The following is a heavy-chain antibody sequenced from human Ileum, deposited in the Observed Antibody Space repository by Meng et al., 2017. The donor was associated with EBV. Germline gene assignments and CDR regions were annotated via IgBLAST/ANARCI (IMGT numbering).Heavy chain of an antibody. CDR2: IYYSGRT. D-gene: IGHD6-13*01. CDR3: ARPIAAAGWFDP. J-gene: IGHJ5*02. V-gene: IGHV4-39*01. Sequence: QLRLPESGPGLVTPSETLSLTCTVSGGPINSSSYYWGWIRQPPGKGLEWIGSIYYSGRTYYNPSLKSRVTISVDTSKNQFSLKLSSVTAADTAVYYCARPIAAAGWFDPWGQGTLVTVSS. CDR1: GGPINSSSYY.